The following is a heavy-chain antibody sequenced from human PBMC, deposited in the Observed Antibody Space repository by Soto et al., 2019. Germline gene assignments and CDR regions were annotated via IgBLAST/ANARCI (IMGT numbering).Heavy chain of an antibody. V-gene: IGHV3-21*06. Sequence: GGSLRLTCAASGFTFTRYSMNWVRQAPGKGLEWVSSISSTTNYIYYGDSMKGRFTISRDNAKNSLYLEMNSLRAEDTAVYYCARESEDLTSNFDYWGQGTLVTVSS. CDR2: ISSTTNYI. J-gene: IGHJ4*02. CDR1: GFTFTRYS. CDR3: ARESEDLTSNFDY.